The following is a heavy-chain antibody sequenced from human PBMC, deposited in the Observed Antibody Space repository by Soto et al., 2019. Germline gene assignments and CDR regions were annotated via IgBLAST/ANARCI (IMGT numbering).Heavy chain of an antibody. J-gene: IGHJ5*02. Sequence: GASVKVSCKASGYNFNNSFIHWVRQAPGQGLQWMGWVRPSNGDTYSAQQFRGRVSMTRDTSISTAYLDLSGLSSDDTAIYFCAKRHATRNHGPWGQAPMVTVSS. CDR2: VRPSNGDT. CDR3: AKRHATRNHGP. D-gene: IGHD4-17*01. CDR1: GYNFNNSF. V-gene: IGHV1-2*02.